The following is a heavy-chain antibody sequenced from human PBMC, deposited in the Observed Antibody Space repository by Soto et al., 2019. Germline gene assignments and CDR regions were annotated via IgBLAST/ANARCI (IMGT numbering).Heavy chain of an antibody. V-gene: IGHV3-30*18. J-gene: IGHJ4*02. CDR2: ISYDGSNK. D-gene: IGHD6-13*01. CDR1: GFPFIRYG. Sequence: QVQRVQSGGGVVQPGRSLRLSCAASGFPFIRYGMHWVRQAPGKGLEWVAVISYDGSNKYYADSVTGRFTISRDNSKNTLYMQMNSLRDEDTAVYYCAKGGNTFDYWVQGTTVTVS. CDR3: AKGGNTFDY.